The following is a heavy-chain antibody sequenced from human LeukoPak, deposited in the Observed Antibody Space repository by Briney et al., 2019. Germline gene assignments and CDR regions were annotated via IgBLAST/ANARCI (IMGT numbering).Heavy chain of an antibody. CDR3: ARESSITMVRGVTLPPFYDY. V-gene: IGHV3-21*01. CDR1: GFTFSSYS. Sequence: PGGSLRLSCAASGFTFSSYSMNWVRQAPGKGLEWVSSISSSSSYIYYADSVKGRFTISRGNAKNSLYLQMNSLRAEDTAVYYCARESSITMVRGVTLPPFYDYWGQGTLVTVSS. CDR2: ISSSSSYI. J-gene: IGHJ4*02. D-gene: IGHD3-10*01.